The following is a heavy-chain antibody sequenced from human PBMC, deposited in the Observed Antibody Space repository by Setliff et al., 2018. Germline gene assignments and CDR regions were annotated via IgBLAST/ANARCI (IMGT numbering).Heavy chain of an antibody. CDR1: GFTLSTYT. CDR3: ARDWSGYDPTGYMDV. V-gene: IGHV3-64*02. CDR2: FSGKGGST. J-gene: IGHJ6*04. Sequence: GGSLRLSCAASGFTLSTYTLYWFRQALGKGLEFVSAFSGKGGSTHYADSVKGRFTISRDTSKNTLNLQMASLRAEDTAVYFCARDWSGYDPTGYMDVWGKGTTVTVSS. D-gene: IGHD5-12*01.